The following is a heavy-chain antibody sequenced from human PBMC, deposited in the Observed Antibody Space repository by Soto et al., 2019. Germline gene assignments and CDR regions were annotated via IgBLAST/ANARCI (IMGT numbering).Heavy chain of an antibody. CDR1: GFTFSSYA. CDR2: ISGSGGST. D-gene: IGHD6-19*01. CDR3: AKDFGGWYLGNWFDP. V-gene: IGHV3-23*01. J-gene: IGHJ5*02. Sequence: EVQLLESGGGLVQPGGSLRLSCAASGFTFSSYAMSWVRQAPGQGLEWVSAISGSGGSTYYADSVKGRFTSSRDNSKNTLYLQINSLSAEYTAVYYCAKDFGGWYLGNWFDPWGQGTLVTVSS.